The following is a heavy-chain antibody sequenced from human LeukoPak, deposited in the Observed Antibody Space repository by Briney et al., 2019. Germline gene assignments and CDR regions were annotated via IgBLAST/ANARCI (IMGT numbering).Heavy chain of an antibody. Sequence: ASVKVSCKASGYTFTSYYMHWVRQAPGQGLEWMGWINPNSGGTNSAEKFQGRVTMTRDTSLSTAYMELSRLRFDDTAVYYCARGFFDNWFDPWGQGTLVTVSS. J-gene: IGHJ5*02. CDR2: INPNSGGT. V-gene: IGHV1-2*02. CDR3: ARGFFDNWFDP. D-gene: IGHD3-3*01. CDR1: GYTFTSYY.